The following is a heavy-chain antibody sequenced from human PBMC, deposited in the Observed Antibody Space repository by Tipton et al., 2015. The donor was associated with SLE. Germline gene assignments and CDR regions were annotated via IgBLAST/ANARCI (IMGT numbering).Heavy chain of an antibody. J-gene: IGHJ6*02. V-gene: IGHV4-34*01. CDR1: GGSFSGYY. D-gene: IGHD6-13*01. Sequence: TLSLTCAVYGGSFSGYYRSWIRQPPGKGLEWIGEINHSGSTNYNPSLKSRVTISVDTSKNQFSLKLSSVTAADTAVYYCAGGGSSWYNDDYYYYYGMDVWGQGTTVTVSS. CDR2: INHSGST. CDR3: AGGGSSWYNDDYYYYYGMDV.